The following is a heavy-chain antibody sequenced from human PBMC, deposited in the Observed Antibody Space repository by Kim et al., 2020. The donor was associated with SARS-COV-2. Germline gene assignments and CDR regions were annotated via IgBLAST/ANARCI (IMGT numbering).Heavy chain of an antibody. J-gene: IGHJ4*02. Sequence: SVKGRFTISRDNAKKSLYLQMIGLRAEDTAVYYCARDLRYFDWLGSFDYWGQGTLVTVSS. D-gene: IGHD3-9*01. CDR3: ARDLRYFDWLGSFDY. V-gene: IGHV3-11*04.